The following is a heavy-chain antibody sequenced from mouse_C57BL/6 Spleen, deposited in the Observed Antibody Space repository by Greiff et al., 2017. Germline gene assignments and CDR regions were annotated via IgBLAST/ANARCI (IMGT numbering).Heavy chain of an antibody. CDR3: ARYYGNFDY. D-gene: IGHD2-1*01. V-gene: IGHV1-55*01. J-gene: IGHJ2*01. CDR2: IYPGSGST. CDR1: GYTFTSYW. Sequence: QVQLKQSGTVLARPGASVKMSCKASGYTFTSYWITWVKQRPGQGLEWIGDIYPGSGSTNYNEKFKSKATLTVDTSSSTAYMQLSSLTSEDSAVYYCARYYGNFDYWGQGTTLTVSS.